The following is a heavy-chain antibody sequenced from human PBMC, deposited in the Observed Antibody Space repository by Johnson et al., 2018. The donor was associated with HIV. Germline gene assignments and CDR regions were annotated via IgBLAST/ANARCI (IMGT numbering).Heavy chain of an antibody. J-gene: IGHJ3*02. Sequence: QVQLVESGGGVVQPGRSLRLSCAASGFTFSSYAMHWVRQAPGKGLEWVAVISYDGSNKYYADSVKGRFTISREHSKNTLYLPMNSLRAEDTAVYYCSRDKSDDFWSGLGAFDIWCQGTMVTVSS. V-gene: IGHV3-30-3*01. CDR2: ISYDGSNK. D-gene: IGHD3-3*01. CDR1: GFTFSSYA. CDR3: SRDKSDDFWSGLGAFDI.